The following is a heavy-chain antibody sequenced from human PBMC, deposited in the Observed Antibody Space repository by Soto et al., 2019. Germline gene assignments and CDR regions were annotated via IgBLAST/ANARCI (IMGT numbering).Heavy chain of an antibody. CDR2: IRSHNGNT. D-gene: IGHD2-2*01. CDR1: GYTLINYG. Sequence: ASVKVSCKPSGYTLINYGISWVRQAPGQGREWMGWIRSHNGNTNYAPKPQGRVTLTTDTSPSTAYLELRRLRPDETAVYYCASEGPPSVNWGQGTLVTVSS. V-gene: IGHV1-18*01. CDR3: ASEGPPSVN. J-gene: IGHJ4*02.